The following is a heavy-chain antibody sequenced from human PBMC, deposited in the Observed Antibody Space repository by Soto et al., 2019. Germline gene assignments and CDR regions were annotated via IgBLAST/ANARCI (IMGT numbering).Heavy chain of an antibody. CDR3: ARDWAPYDFWSGYYPEGDYYYGMDV. CDR2: IKQDGSQK. D-gene: IGHD3-3*01. V-gene: IGHV3-7*01. J-gene: IGHJ6*02. CDR1: GFTFSSYW. Sequence: HPGGSLRLSCAASGFTFSSYWMSWVRQAPGKGLEWVANIKQDGSQKYYVDSVKGRFTISRDNAKNSLYLKMNSLRAEDTAVYYCARDWAPYDFWSGYYPEGDYYYGMDVWGQGTTVTVSS.